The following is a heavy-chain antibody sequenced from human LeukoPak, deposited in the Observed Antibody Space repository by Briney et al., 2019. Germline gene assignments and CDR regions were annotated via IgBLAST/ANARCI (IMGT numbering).Heavy chain of an antibody. D-gene: IGHD3-10*01. Sequence: ESLKISGKGSGYSFTSYWIGWVRQMPGKGLEWMGIIYAGDSDTRYSPSFQGQVTISADKSISTAYLLWSSLKASDTAMYYCARMVSGEGFDYWGQGALVTVSS. V-gene: IGHV5-51*01. CDR2: IYAGDSDT. CDR3: ARMVSGEGFDY. J-gene: IGHJ4*02. CDR1: GYSFTSYW.